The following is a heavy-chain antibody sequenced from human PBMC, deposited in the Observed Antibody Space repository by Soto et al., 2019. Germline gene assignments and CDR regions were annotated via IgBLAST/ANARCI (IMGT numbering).Heavy chain of an antibody. CDR3: ARFPIYYYYGMDV. J-gene: IGHJ6*02. CDR2: IWYDGSNK. Sequence: SGGSLRLSCAASGFTFSSYGMHWVRQAPGKGLEWVAVIWYDGSNKYYADSVKGRFTISRDNSKNTLYLQMNSLRAEDTAVYYCARFPIYYYYGMDVWGQGTTVTVSS. CDR1: GFTFSSYG. V-gene: IGHV3-33*01.